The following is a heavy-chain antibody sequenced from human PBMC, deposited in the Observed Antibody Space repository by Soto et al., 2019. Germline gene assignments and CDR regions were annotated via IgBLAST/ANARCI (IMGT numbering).Heavy chain of an antibody. CDR2: IWNDGSNK. V-gene: IGHV3-33*06. CDR3: AKEHETGSGDSVSAGFNQ. J-gene: IGHJ4*02. D-gene: IGHD1-1*01. CDR1: GFIFGRFC. Sequence: QVQLVESGGGVVQPGRSLKLSCAASGFIFGRFCMHWVRQPPGKGLEWVAGIWNDGSNKLYADSVQGRFTISRDNSKNTLYQEMDSQRAEDTAVYYCAKEHETGSGDSVSAGFNQGGQGTLSTASS.